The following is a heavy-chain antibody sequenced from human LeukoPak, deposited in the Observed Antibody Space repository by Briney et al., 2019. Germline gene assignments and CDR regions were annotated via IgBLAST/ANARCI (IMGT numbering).Heavy chain of an antibody. CDR1: GGSISSSSYY. CDR2: IYYSGST. J-gene: IGHJ4*02. Sequence: SETLSLTCTVSGGSISSSSYYWGWIRQPPGKGLEWIGSIYYSGSTYYNPSLKSRVTISVDTSKNQFSLKLSSVTAADTAVYYCARDSGIARGPFDYWGQGTLVTVSS. D-gene: IGHD6-13*01. CDR3: ARDSGIARGPFDY. V-gene: IGHV4-39*07.